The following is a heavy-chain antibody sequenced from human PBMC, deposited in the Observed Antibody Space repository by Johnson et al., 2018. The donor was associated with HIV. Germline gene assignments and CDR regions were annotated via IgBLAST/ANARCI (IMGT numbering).Heavy chain of an antibody. V-gene: IGHV3-30*04. CDR1: AFTFSGYA. J-gene: IGHJ3*02. D-gene: IGHD6-13*01. Sequence: QVQLVESGGGVVQPGRSLRLSCTSSAFTFSGYAMHWVRQAPGKGLEWVSALSYDASNNYYADSVKGRFTISRDNAKNSLYLQMNSLRAEDTAVYYCARDSSSWYEGAFDIWGQGTMVTVSS. CDR3: ARDSSSWYEGAFDI. CDR2: LSYDASNN.